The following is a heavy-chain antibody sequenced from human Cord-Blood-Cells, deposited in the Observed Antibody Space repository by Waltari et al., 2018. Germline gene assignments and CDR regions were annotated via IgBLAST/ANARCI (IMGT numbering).Heavy chain of an antibody. V-gene: IGHV1-69*01. CDR2: IIPIFGTA. J-gene: IGHJ4*02. Sequence: PSPGQGLEWMGGIIPIFGTANYAQKFQGRVTITADESTSTAYMELSSLRSEDTAVYYCARSHRKNYYGSGSYYSGDGLDYWGQGTLVTVSS. D-gene: IGHD3-10*01. CDR3: ARSHRKNYYGSGSYYSGDGLDY.